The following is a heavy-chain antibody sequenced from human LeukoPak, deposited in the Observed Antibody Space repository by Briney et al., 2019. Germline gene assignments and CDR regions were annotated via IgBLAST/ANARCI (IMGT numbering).Heavy chain of an antibody. D-gene: IGHD2-15*01. CDR2: ISSSSDYI. CDR3: ANTYCSGGSCYWAFDY. J-gene: IGHJ4*02. V-gene: IGHV3-21*01. CDR1: GFTFSSYS. Sequence: GGSLRLPCAASGFTFSSYSMNWVRQAPGKGLEWVSSISSSSDYIYYADSMKGRFTISRDNAKNSLYLQMNSLRAEDTAVYYCANTYCSGGSCYWAFDYWGREPWSPSPQ.